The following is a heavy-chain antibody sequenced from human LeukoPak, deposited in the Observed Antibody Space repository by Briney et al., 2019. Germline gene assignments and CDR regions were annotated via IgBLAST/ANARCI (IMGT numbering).Heavy chain of an antibody. CDR3: AKDLGRYRNNFFDY. CDR2: ISGSGGGT. J-gene: IGHJ4*02. CDR1: GFTFSSIA. V-gene: IGHV3-23*01. D-gene: IGHD1-26*01. Sequence: QPGGSLRLSCAASGFTFSSIAMSWVRQAPEKGLEWVSNISGSGGGTYYADSVKGRFTISRDDSNNTLYLQMNSLRADDTAVYYCAKDLGRYRNNFFDYWGQGNLVTVSS.